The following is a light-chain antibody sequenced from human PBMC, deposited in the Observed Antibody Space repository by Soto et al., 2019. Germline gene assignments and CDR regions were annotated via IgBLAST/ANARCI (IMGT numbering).Light chain of an antibody. CDR1: SSDVGNYNL. V-gene: IGLV2-23*01. J-gene: IGLJ2*01. CDR2: EGG. CDR3: CSFALRSTVI. Sequence: QAVVTQPASVSGSPGQSITISCTGTSSDVGNYNLVSWYQQYPGKAPKLMIYEGGQRPSGVSNRFSGSKSGNTASLTISGLQAEDEADYYCCSFALRSTVIFGGGTKLTVL.